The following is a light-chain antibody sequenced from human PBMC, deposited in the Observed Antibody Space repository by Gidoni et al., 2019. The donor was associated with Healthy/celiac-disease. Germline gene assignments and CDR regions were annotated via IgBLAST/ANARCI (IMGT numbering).Light chain of an antibody. CDR2: DAS. CDR1: QSVSSY. V-gene: IGKV3-11*01. Sequence: EIVLTQSPATLSLSPGERATLSCRASQSVSSYLAWYQQKPGQAPRLLLYDASNRATGIPARFSGSGSGTDFTLTISSLEPEDFAVYYCQRRSNWPPTFGGGTKVEIK. CDR3: QRRSNWPPT. J-gene: IGKJ4*01.